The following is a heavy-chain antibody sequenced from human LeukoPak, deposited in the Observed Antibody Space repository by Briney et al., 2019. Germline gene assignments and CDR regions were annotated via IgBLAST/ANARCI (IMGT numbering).Heavy chain of an antibody. D-gene: IGHD2-15*01. V-gene: IGHV1-2*02. CDR2: INPNSGGT. Sequence: ASVKVSCKASGYTFTGSYMHWVRQAPGQGLEWMGWINPNSGGTSSAQKFQGRVTMTRDTSVSTAYMELSRLRSDDTALYYCARETGYCGGVRCYFISGGKEPLVTVS. J-gene: IGHJ4*02. CDR3: ARETGYCGGVRCYFIS. CDR1: GYTFTGSY.